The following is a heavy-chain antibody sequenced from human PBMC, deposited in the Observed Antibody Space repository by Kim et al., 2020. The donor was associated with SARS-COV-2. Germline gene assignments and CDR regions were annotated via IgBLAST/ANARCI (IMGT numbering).Heavy chain of an antibody. D-gene: IGHD6-19*01. V-gene: IGHV3-15*01. CDR1: EFTFIDAW. CDR3: ITGGRHWLDGKY. Sequence: GGSLRLSCVVSEFTFIDAWMTWVRQAPGKVLDCIGRIKAETEGGTTEYAAPVKGRFTISRDDSTATLYLQMNSLKTEDTAVYYCITGGRHWLDGKYWGQGTLVTVSS. J-gene: IGHJ4*02. CDR2: IKAETEGGTT.